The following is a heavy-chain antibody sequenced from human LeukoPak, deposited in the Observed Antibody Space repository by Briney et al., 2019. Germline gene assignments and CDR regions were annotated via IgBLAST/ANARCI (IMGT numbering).Heavy chain of an antibody. J-gene: IGHJ4*02. V-gene: IGHV3-23*01. CDR3: AKDLVYYGSGSYRGGVIND. Sequence: GGSLRLSCAASGFTFSSYEMNWVRQAPGKGLEWVSTITGSGGSIYYADSVKGRFTISRDNSKNSLYLQMDSLTAEDTAVFYCAKDLVYYGSGSYRGGVINDWGQGRLVGVSS. CDR1: GFTFSSYE. CDR2: ITGSGGSI. D-gene: IGHD3-10*01.